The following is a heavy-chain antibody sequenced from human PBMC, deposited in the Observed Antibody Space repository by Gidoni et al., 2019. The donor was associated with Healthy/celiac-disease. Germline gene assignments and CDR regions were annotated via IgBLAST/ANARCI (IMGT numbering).Heavy chain of an antibody. CDR1: GFTFSNAW. CDR3: TTADQGYCSSTSCDGAFDI. J-gene: IGHJ3*02. V-gene: IGHV3-15*01. Sequence: EVQLVESGGGLVKPGGSLRLSCAASGFTFSNAWMSWVRQAPGKGLEWVGRIKSKTDGGTTDYAAPVKGRFTISRDDSKNTLYLQMNSLKTEDTAVYYCTTADQGYCSSTSCDGAFDIWGQGTMVTVSS. D-gene: IGHD2-2*01. CDR2: IKSKTDGGTT.